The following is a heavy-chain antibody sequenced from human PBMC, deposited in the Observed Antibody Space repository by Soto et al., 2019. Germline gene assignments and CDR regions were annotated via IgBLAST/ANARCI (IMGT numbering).Heavy chain of an antibody. CDR3: ARETRPVDKAMAVGDWFDP. D-gene: IGHD5-18*01. CDR2: IYYSGST. V-gene: IGHV4-31*03. J-gene: IGHJ5*02. Sequence: KASETLSLTCTVSGGSISSGGYYWSWIRQHPGKGLEWIGYIYYSGSTYYNPSLKSRVTISVDTSKNQFSLKLSSVTAADTAVYYCARETRPVDKAMAVGDWFDPWGQGTLVTVSS. CDR1: GGSISSGGYY.